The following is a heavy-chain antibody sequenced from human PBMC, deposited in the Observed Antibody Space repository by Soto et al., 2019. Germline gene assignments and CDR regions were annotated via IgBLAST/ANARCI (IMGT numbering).Heavy chain of an antibody. J-gene: IGHJ3*02. CDR1: GGSVRSNNW. CDR2: IYHSGSA. V-gene: IGHV4-4*02. Sequence: QVQLQESGPGLVKPSGTLSLTCAVSGGSVRSNNWWGWVRQSPGKGLEWMGEIYHSGSAHYNPSLKRRATISLDKSKNLFSLRLTSVTAADTAVYYCARVPGVVVSADDAFDIWGPGTRVIVSS. CDR3: ARVPGVVVSADDAFDI. D-gene: IGHD2-21*02.